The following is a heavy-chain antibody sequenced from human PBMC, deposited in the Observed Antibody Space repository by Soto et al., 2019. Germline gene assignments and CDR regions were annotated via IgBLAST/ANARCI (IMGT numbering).Heavy chain of an antibody. CDR3: TVSPGY. CDR2: IKSNTDGGTT. CDR1: GFSFNNAW. Sequence: EVQLVESGGGLVKPGGSLRLSCAASGFSFNNAWMNWVRQNPEKGLEWVGRIKSNTDGGTTDYVASGKGRFTISRDNSKKPLYLQMNSLQIEDTAVYYCTVSPGYWGRGTLVTVSS. J-gene: IGHJ4*02. V-gene: IGHV3-15*07.